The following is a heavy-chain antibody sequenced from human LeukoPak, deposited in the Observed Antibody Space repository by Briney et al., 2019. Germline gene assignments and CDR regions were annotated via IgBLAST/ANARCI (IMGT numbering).Heavy chain of an antibody. Sequence: GGSLRLSCAASGFTFSSYEMNWVRQAPGKGLEWVSYISSSGSTIYYAYSVEGRFTISRDNAKNSLYLQMNSLRAEDTAVYYCARAYLPYFDYWGQGTLVTVSS. CDR2: ISSSGSTI. CDR1: GFTFSSYE. J-gene: IGHJ4*02. CDR3: ARAYLPYFDY. V-gene: IGHV3-48*03.